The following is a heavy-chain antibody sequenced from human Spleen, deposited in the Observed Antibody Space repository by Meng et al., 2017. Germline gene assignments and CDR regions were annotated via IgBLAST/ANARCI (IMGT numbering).Heavy chain of an antibody. V-gene: IGHV1-46*02. J-gene: IGHJ4*02. D-gene: IGHD3-10*01. Sequence: ASVKVSCKASGYTFNNYYMHWVRQAPGQGLEWMGIINPSGGDTTYAQKFQGRLTMTRDTSTSTVYMDLSSLRSEDTAMYYCARESDRFGDSIYRHFDYWGQGTRVTVSS. CDR1: GYTFNNYY. CDR2: INPSGGDT. CDR3: ARESDRFGDSIYRHFDY.